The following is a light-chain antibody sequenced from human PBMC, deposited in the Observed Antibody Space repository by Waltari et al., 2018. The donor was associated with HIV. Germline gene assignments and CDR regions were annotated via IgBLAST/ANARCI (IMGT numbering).Light chain of an antibody. Sequence: QSALTPPASVSGSPGQSINIPCTGTSSDVGSYNLVSWYQQHPGKAPKLMIYEVNKRPSGVSNRFSGSKSGNTASLTISGLQAEDEAEYYCCSYAGSGTLTVFGGGTRLTVL. CDR1: SSDVGSYNL. V-gene: IGLV2-23*02. CDR3: CSYAGSGTLTV. J-gene: IGLJ3*02. CDR2: EVN.